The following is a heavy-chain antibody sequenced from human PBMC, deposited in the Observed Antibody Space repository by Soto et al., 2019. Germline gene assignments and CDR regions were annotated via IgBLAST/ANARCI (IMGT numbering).Heavy chain of an antibody. J-gene: IGHJ5*02. CDR1: GGSFSGYY. CDR2: INHSGST. V-gene: IGHV4-34*01. D-gene: IGHD3-22*01. CDR3: ARASGYLSNWFDP. Sequence: QVQLQQWGAGLLKPSETLSLTCAVYGGSFSGYYWSWIRQPPGKGLEWIGEINHSGSTNYNPSLMSRVTISVDTSKNQFSLKLSSVTAADTAVYYCARASGYLSNWFDPWGQGTLVTVSS.